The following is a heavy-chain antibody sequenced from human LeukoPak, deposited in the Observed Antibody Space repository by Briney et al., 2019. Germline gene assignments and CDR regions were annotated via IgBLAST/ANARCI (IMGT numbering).Heavy chain of an antibody. CDR1: GFTFSSYW. J-gene: IGHJ4*02. V-gene: IGHV3-74*01. D-gene: IGHD6-19*01. Sequence: GGSLRLSCAASGFTFSSYWMHWVRQAPGKGLVWVSRINSDASSTSYADSVKGRFTISRDNAKNTLYLQMNSLRAEDTAVYYCARVAAVAGADFDYWGQGTLVTVSP. CDR3: ARVAAVAGADFDY. CDR2: INSDASST.